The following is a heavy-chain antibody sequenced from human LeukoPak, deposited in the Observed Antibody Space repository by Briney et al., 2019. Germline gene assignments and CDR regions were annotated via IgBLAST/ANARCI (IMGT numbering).Heavy chain of an antibody. CDR3: ARLSLGMYYFDY. J-gene: IGHJ4*02. CDR1: GFTFSSYA. CDR2: ISYDGSNK. D-gene: IGHD7-27*01. Sequence: GGSLRLSCAASGFTFSSYAMHWVRQAPGKGLEWVAVISYDGSNKYYADSVKGRFTISRDNSKNTLYLQMNSLRAEDTAVYYCARLSLGMYYFDYWGQGTLVTVSS. V-gene: IGHV3-30-3*01.